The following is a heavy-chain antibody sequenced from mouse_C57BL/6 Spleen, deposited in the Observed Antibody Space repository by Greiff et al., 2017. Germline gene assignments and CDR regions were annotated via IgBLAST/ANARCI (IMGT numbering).Heavy chain of an antibody. J-gene: IGHJ2*01. CDR1: GFSLTSYG. CDR3: ARNSPSYYGSSYGYFDY. D-gene: IGHD1-1*01. CDR2: IWSGGSP. V-gene: IGHV2-2*01. Sequence: QVQLQQSGPGLVQPSQSLSITCTVSGFSLTSYGVHWVRQSPGKGLEWLGVIWSGGSPDYNASFISRLSISKDNSKSQVFFKMNSLQADDTAIYYCARNSPSYYGSSYGYFDYWGQGTTLTVSS.